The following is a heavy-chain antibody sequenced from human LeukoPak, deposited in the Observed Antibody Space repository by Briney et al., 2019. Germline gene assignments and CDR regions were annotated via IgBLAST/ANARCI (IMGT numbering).Heavy chain of an antibody. CDR3: ARDISSGWYAPMDDAFDI. D-gene: IGHD6-19*01. Sequence: SETLSLTCTVSGGSISSYYWSWIRQPAGKGLEWIRRIYTSGSTNYNPSLKSRVTMSVDTSKNQFSLKLSSVTAADTAVYYCARDISSGWYAPMDDAFDIWGQGTMVTVSS. CDR1: GGSISSYY. CDR2: IYTSGST. V-gene: IGHV4-4*07. J-gene: IGHJ3*02.